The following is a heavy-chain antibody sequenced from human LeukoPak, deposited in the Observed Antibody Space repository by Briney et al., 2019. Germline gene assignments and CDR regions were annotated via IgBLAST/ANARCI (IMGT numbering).Heavy chain of an antibody. J-gene: IGHJ3*02. CDR3: ARPLGGATLHAFDI. Sequence: PSETLSLTCTVSGGSISSSSYYWCWIRQPPGKGLEWIGSIYYSGSTFYNPSLKRRVTISVDTSKNQFSLKLSSVTAADTAVYYCARPLGGATLHAFDIWGQGTMVTVSS. D-gene: IGHD4/OR15-4a*01. V-gene: IGHV4-39*01. CDR2: IYYSGST. CDR1: GGSISSSSYY.